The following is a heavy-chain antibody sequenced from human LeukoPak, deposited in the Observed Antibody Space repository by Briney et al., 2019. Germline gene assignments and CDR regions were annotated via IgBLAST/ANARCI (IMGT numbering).Heavy chain of an antibody. D-gene: IGHD6-6*01. J-gene: IGHJ4*02. Sequence: PGGSLRLSCAASGFTFSSYSMNWVRQAPGKGLEWVSSISSSSSYIYYADSVKGRFTISRDNVKNSLYLQMNSLRAEDTAVYYCARDRGKYSSSPFDYWGQGTLVTVSS. V-gene: IGHV3-21*01. CDR1: GFTFSSYS. CDR2: ISSSSSYI. CDR3: ARDRGKYSSSPFDY.